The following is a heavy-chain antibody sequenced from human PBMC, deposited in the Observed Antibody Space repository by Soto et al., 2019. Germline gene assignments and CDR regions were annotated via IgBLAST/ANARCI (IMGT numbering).Heavy chain of an antibody. J-gene: IGHJ6*02. CDR1: GFTFSNAW. CDR3: AKDPGPYDFWSGYPIVYYSYYGMDV. D-gene: IGHD3-3*01. Sequence: GGSLRLSCAASGFTFSNAWMSWVRQAPGKGLEWVGRIKSKTDGGTTDYAAPVKGRFTISRDDSKNTLYLQMNSLRAEDTAVYYCAKDPGPYDFWSGYPIVYYSYYGMDVWGQGTTVTVSS. CDR2: IKSKTDGGTT. V-gene: IGHV3-15*01.